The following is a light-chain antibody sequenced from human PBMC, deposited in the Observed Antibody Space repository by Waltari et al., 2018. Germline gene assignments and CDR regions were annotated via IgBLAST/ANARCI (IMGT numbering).Light chain of an antibody. CDR1: QSVNNR. Sequence: EIVLTQSPATLSLSPGERATLSCRASQSVNNRLAWYQQKPGQAPRLLIYDASKRATGIPARFSGSGSGTDFTLTISSLEPEDFAVYYCQQYGSSPLTFGPGTKVDIK. CDR2: DAS. CDR3: QQYGSSPLT. J-gene: IGKJ3*01. V-gene: IGKV3-11*01.